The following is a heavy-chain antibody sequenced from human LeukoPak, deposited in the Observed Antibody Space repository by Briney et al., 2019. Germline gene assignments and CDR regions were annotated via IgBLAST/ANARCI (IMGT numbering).Heavy chain of an antibody. Sequence: GGSLRLSCAASGFSVSNNYMNWVRQAPGKGLEWVAVISYDGSNKYYADSVKGRFTISRDNSKNTLYLQMNSLRAEDTAVYYCARERGDYYDSSGPPNYWGQGTLVTVSS. D-gene: IGHD3-22*01. CDR3: ARERGDYYDSSGPPNY. CDR2: ISYDGSNK. V-gene: IGHV3-30-3*01. J-gene: IGHJ4*02. CDR1: GFSVSNNY.